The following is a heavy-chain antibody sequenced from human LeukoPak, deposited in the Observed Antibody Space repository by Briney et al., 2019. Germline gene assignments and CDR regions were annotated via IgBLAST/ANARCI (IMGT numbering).Heavy chain of an antibody. CDR2: ISAGGDST. V-gene: IGHV3-23*01. Sequence: GGSLRLSCATSGFTFSSYGMSWVRQAPGKGLEWISAISAGGDSTYYADSVRGRFTISKDGSKTTLFLQMNSLRAEDTAIYYCAAPPRAGARPPYDYWGHGAQVTVSS. J-gene: IGHJ4*01. D-gene: IGHD6-6*01. CDR3: AAPPRAGARPPYDY. CDR1: GFTFSSYG.